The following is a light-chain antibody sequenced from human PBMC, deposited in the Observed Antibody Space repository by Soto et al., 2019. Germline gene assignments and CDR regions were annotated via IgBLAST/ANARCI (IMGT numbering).Light chain of an antibody. Sequence: DFQMTQSPSTLSASVGDRVTITCRARQSINNWLAWYQQKPGQAPKLLIYDASSLESGVPSRFSGSGSGTEFTLTISSLQPDDFAAYYCLQYNGYFGQGTKLEIK. V-gene: IGKV1-5*01. CDR1: QSINNW. CDR3: LQYNGY. CDR2: DAS. J-gene: IGKJ2*01.